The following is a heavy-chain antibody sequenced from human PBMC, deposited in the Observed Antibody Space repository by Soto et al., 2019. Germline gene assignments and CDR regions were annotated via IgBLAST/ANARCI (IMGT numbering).Heavy chain of an antibody. CDR3: ARGYYYGSGRPTPGGMDV. J-gene: IGHJ6*02. CDR2: ISTYTGNT. D-gene: IGHD3-10*01. Sequence: ASVKVSCKASGYTFTNYDINWVRQAPGQGLEWMGWISTYTGNTNYAQKLQGRVTMTTDTSTSTAYKELRSLRSDDTAVYYCARGYYYGSGRPTPGGMDVWGQGATVTVSS. CDR1: GYTFTNYD. V-gene: IGHV1-18*01.